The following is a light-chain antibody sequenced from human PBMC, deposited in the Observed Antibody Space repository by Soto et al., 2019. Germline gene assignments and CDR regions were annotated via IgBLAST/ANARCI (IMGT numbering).Light chain of an antibody. CDR3: SSYTSSRNLV. CDR2: DVS. J-gene: IGLJ2*01. CDR1: SSDIGGYNY. V-gene: IGLV2-14*01. Sequence: QSALTQPASVSGSPGQSITISCTGTSSDIGGYNYVSWYQQHPGKAPKLMIYDVSYRPSGVSNRFSGSKSGNTASLTISGLQAEDEADYYCSSYTSSRNLVFGGGPKLTVL.